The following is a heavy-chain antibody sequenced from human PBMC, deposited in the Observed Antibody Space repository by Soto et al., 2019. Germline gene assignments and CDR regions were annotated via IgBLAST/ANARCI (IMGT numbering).Heavy chain of an antibody. D-gene: IGHD2-2*01. Sequence: SETLSLTCALSGGAISSGGYSWRWIRQPPGQGLEWLGYMYHSWSTYYNPSLKSRVTTSIDSSKTQFSLKLRPVSAASIPAYYRARVPEYWGQGSLVSV. CDR1: GGAISSGGYS. J-gene: IGHJ4*02. CDR2: MYHSWST. V-gene: IGHV4-30-2*01. CDR3: ARVPEY.